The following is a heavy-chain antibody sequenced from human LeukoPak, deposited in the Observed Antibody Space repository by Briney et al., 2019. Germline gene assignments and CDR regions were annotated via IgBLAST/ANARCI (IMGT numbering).Heavy chain of an antibody. Sequence: PGGSLRLSCAASGFTFSTYSMNWVRQAPGKGLEWVSYISISSSPIYYADSVKGRFTISRDNAKNSLYLQMNSLRAEDTAVYYCARDRSYPARRPRTGEPLDYWGQGTLVTVSS. CDR3: ARDRSYPARRPRTGEPLDY. CDR1: GFTFSTYS. J-gene: IGHJ4*02. D-gene: IGHD3-16*02. CDR2: ISISSSPI. V-gene: IGHV3-48*01.